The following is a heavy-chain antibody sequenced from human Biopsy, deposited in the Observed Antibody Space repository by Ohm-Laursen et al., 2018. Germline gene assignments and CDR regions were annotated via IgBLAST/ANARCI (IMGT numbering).Heavy chain of an antibody. CDR1: GFAFSYYG. CDR2: MWSDGINK. V-gene: IGHV3-33*01. D-gene: IGHD2-8*01. CDR3: ARDDDTTGHCMVLNH. Sequence: SLRLSCAASGFAFSYYGLHWVRQAPGKGLQWVAVMWSDGINKNYADSVKGRFTVSRDNSNNVLYLQMSSLRDEDSAVYYCARDDDTTGHCMVLNHWGQGTLVTVSS. J-gene: IGHJ5*02.